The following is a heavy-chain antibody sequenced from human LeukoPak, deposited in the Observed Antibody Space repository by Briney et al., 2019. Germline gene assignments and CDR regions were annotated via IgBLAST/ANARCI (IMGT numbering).Heavy chain of an antibody. J-gene: IGHJ4*02. CDR3: ARVLDTAMVIVY. CDR1: GYTFTSYV. CDR2: MNPNSGNT. V-gene: IGHV1-8*01. Sequence: ASVKVSCKASGYTFTSYVINWVRQATGQGLEWMGWMNPNSGNTGYAQKFQGRVTMTRNTSISTAYMELSSLRSEDTAVYYCARVLDTAMVIVYWGQGTLVTVSS. D-gene: IGHD5-18*01.